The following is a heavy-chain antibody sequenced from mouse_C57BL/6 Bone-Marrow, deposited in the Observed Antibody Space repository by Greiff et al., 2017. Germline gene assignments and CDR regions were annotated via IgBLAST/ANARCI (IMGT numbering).Heavy chain of an antibody. J-gene: IGHJ3*01. CDR3: ASCHDGSFAY. Sequence: VQLQQPGAELVRPGSSVKLSCKASGYTFTSYWMDWVKQRPGQGLEWIGNIYPSDSETHYNQKFKDKATLTVDKSSSTAYMQLSSLTSEDSAFYYCASCHDGSFAYWGQGTLVTVSA. CDR2: IYPSDSET. CDR1: GYTFTSYW. D-gene: IGHD2-3*01. V-gene: IGHV1-61*01.